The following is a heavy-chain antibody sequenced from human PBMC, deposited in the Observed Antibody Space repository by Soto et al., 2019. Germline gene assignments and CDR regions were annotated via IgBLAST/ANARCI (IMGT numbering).Heavy chain of an antibody. V-gene: IGHV1-69*02. CDR3: ATGYYYDSSGTRGAKFDY. CDR2: IIPILGIA. Sequence: QVQLVQSGAEVKKPGSSVKVSCKASGGTFSSYTISWVRQAPGQGLEWMGRIIPILGIANYAQKFQGRVTITADKSTSTAYMELSSLRSEDTAVYYCATGYYYDSSGTRGAKFDYWGQGTLVTVSS. D-gene: IGHD3-22*01. CDR1: GGTFSSYT. J-gene: IGHJ4*02.